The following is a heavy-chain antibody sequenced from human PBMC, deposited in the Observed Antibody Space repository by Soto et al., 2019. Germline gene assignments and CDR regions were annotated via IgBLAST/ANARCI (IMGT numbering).Heavy chain of an antibody. CDR1: KFSFNNYW. CDR2: INHDGTKT. CDR3: VREPWAFSGSCYHY. V-gene: IGHV3-74*03. J-gene: IGHJ4*01. D-gene: IGHD5-12*01. Sequence: GSLRLSCAASKFSFNNYWMHWVRQVPGKGPVWVSRINHDGTKTEYADSVKGRFTISRDNTKNTLFLQMSSLRVDDTAMYYCVREPWAFSGSCYHYWGHEPLLTVAS.